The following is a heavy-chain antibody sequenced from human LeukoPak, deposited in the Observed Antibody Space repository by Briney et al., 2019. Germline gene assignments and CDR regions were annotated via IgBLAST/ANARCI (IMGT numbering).Heavy chain of an antibody. CDR2: IYYSWST. CDR1: GGSISSYY. J-gene: IGHJ5*02. D-gene: IGHD3-10*01. Sequence: SQTLSLTCTVSGGSISSYYWSWIRQPPGQGLDWIGYIYYSWSTNYKPSLKSRVTIPVDTSKNQFYLKLNSVTAADTAVYSSARGGYYGSGNDFRFDPWGQGTLVTVSS. CDR3: ARGGYYGSGNDFRFDP. V-gene: IGHV4-59*01.